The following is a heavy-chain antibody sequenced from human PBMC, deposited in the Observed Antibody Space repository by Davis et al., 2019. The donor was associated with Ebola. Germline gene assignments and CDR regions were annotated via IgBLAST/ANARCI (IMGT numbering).Heavy chain of an antibody. D-gene: IGHD6-13*01. V-gene: IGHV4-59*08. Sequence: SETLSLTCTVSGGSISSHYWSWIRQPPGKGLEWIGYIYYSGSTNYNPSLKSRVTISVDTSKNQFSLKLSSVTAADTAVYYCARRRGSSWYLFDYWGQGTLVTVSS. J-gene: IGHJ4*02. CDR3: ARRRGSSWYLFDY. CDR2: IYYSGST. CDR1: GGSISSHY.